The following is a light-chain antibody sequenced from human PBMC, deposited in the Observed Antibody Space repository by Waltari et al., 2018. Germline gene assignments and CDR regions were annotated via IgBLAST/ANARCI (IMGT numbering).Light chain of an antibody. J-gene: IGLJ3*02. Sequence: QSVLTQPPSVSGTPGQRVTISCSGSSSNIGSNYVHWYQHLPGTAPNLLIYRNKQRPAGVPDRFAGSKSGTSASLAISGLRSEDEADYYCAAWDDSLSGWVFGGGPKLTVL. CDR3: AAWDDSLSGWV. CDR2: RNK. V-gene: IGLV1-47*01. CDR1: SSNIGSNY.